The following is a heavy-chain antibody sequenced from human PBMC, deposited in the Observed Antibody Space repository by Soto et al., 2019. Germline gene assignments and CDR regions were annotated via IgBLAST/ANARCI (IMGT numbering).Heavy chain of an antibody. CDR1: GFTFSSYG. V-gene: IGHV3-30*18. CDR2: ISYDGSNK. D-gene: IGHD6-13*01. Sequence: GGSLRLSCAASGFTFSSYGMRRVSKAQGKGLEWVSVISYDGSNKYYADSVKGRFTISRDNSKNTLYLQMNSLRAEDTAVYYCAKDSGRSVAATGDYWGQGTLVTVSS. J-gene: IGHJ4*02. CDR3: AKDSGRSVAATGDY.